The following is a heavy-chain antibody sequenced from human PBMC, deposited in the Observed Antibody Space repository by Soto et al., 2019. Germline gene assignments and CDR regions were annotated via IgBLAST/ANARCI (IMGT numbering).Heavy chain of an antibody. Sequence: QVQLQESGPGLVKPSQTLSLTCTVSGGSISSGDYYWSWIRQPPGKGLKWIGYIYYSGSTYYNPSLKSRVTISVDTSKNQFSLKLSSVTAADTAVYYCARDGTSGYYDDAFDIWGQGTMVTVSS. V-gene: IGHV4-30-4*01. J-gene: IGHJ3*02. CDR2: IYYSGST. CDR3: ARDGTSGYYDDAFDI. D-gene: IGHD3-22*01. CDR1: GGSISSGDYY.